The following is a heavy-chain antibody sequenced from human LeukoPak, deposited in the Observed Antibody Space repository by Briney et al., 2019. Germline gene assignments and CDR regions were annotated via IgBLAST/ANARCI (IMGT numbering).Heavy chain of an antibody. CDR3: ARVAGSSGFQPFDY. Sequence: SETLSLTCTVSGGSISSYYWSWIRQPAGKGLEWIGRIYTSGSTNYNPSLKSRVTMSVDTSKNQFSLKLSSVTAADTAVYYCARVAGSSGFQPFDYWGQGTLVTVSS. CDR2: IYTSGST. D-gene: IGHD6-19*01. J-gene: IGHJ4*02. CDR1: GGSISSYY. V-gene: IGHV4-4*07.